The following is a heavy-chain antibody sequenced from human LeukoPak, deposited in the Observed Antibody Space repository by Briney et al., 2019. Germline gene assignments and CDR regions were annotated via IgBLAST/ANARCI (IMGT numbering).Heavy chain of an antibody. J-gene: IGHJ4*02. CDR2: IWYDGSNK. CDR1: GVTFSSYG. V-gene: IGHV3-33*08. CDR3: ARRRYSSSWYLIDY. D-gene: IGHD6-13*01. Sequence: GVSLRLSCADSGVTFSSYGMHWVRQAPGKGLEWVAVIWYDGSNKYYADSVKGRFTISRDNSKNTLYLQINSLRAEDTAVYYCARRRYSSSWYLIDYWGQGTLVTVSS.